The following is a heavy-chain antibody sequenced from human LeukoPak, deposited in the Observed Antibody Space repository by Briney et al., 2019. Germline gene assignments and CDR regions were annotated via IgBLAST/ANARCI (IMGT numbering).Heavy chain of an antibody. V-gene: IGHV4-34*01. J-gene: IGHJ6*02. Sequence: SKTLSLTCAVYGGSFSGYYWSWIRQPPGKGLEWIGEINHSGSTNYNPSLKSRVTISVDTSKNQFSLKLSSVTAADTAVYYCARGALNYYDSSGYYYSNGMDVWGQGTTVTVSS. CDR3: ARGALNYYDSSGYYYSNGMDV. CDR2: INHSGST. CDR1: GGSFSGYY. D-gene: IGHD3-22*01.